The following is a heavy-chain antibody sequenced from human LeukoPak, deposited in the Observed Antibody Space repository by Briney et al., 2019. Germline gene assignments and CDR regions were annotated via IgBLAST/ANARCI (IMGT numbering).Heavy chain of an antibody. J-gene: IGHJ4*02. CDR3: ARDRLRGYGYFDY. Sequence: GGSLRLSCAASEFTFSNYWMSWVRQAPGKGLEWVANIKQDGSEKYYVDSVKGRFTISRDNSKNTLYLQMNSLRAEDTAVYYCARDRLRGYGYFDYWGQGTLVTVSS. V-gene: IGHV3-7*01. D-gene: IGHD6-25*01. CDR2: IKQDGSEK. CDR1: EFTFSNYW.